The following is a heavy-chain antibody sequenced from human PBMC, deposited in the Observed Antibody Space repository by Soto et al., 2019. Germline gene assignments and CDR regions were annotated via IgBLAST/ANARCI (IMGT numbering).Heavy chain of an antibody. V-gene: IGHV4-39*01. CDR1: GGSISSSSYY. CDR2: IYYSGST. CDR3: AYYGTNDGFDY. Sequence: QLQLQESGPGLVKPSETLSLTCTVSGGSISSSSYYWGWIRQPPGKGLEWIGSIYYSGSTYYNPSLKGRVTISVDTSKNQFSLKLSSVTAADTAVYYCAYYGTNDGFDYWGQGTLVTVSS. D-gene: IGHD3-10*01. J-gene: IGHJ4*02.